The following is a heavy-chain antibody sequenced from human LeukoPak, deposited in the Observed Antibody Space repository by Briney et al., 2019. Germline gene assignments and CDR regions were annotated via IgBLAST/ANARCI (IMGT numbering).Heavy chain of an antibody. CDR2: INHSGSA. CDR1: GGSFSGYY. D-gene: IGHD4-17*01. J-gene: IGHJ4*02. V-gene: IGHV4-34*01. CDR3: ARGQGTVTTH. Sequence: SETLPLTCAVSGGSFSGYYWTWIRQPPGKGLEWIGEINHSGSANYNPSLMSRVTISLDTSKNHFSLNLSSVTAADTAVYYCARGQGTVTTHWGQGTLVTVSS.